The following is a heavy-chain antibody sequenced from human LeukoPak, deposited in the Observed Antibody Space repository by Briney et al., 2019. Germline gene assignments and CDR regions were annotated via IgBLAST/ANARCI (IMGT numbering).Heavy chain of an antibody. V-gene: IGHV3-7*03. D-gene: IGHD3-22*01. Sequence: GGSLRLSCAASGFTLSNYWMTWVRQALGKGLEWVANINKDGSEKYNVDSVKGRFTISRDNAKNSLYLQMNSLRAEDTAVYYCARAEDSSGYLHDYWGQGTLVTVSS. CDR2: INKDGSEK. J-gene: IGHJ4*02. CDR1: GFTLSNYW. CDR3: ARAEDSSGYLHDY.